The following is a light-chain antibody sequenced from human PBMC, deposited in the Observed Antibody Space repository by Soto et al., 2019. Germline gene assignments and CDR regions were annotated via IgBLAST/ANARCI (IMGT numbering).Light chain of an antibody. Sequence: DIQMTQSPSSVSASVGGGVSITCRASQDISNYLAWYQQIPGKAPKLLISAASTLESGVPSRFSGSGSGTDFTLTVSGLQPEDSATYYCQQYNSYWVTFGGGTKVDIK. V-gene: IGKV1-16*01. CDR3: QQYNSYWVT. J-gene: IGKJ4*01. CDR1: QDISNY. CDR2: AAS.